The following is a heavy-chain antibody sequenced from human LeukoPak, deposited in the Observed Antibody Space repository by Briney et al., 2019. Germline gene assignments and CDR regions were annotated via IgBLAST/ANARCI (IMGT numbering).Heavy chain of an antibody. Sequence: ASVKVSCKASGYTFTSYGISWVRQAPGQGLEWMGWISACNGNTNYAQKFQGRVTMTRNTSISTTYMELSSLRSEDTAVYYCARLTMVRGAINWFDPWGQGTLVTVSS. V-gene: IGHV1-18*01. CDR2: ISACNGNT. J-gene: IGHJ5*02. D-gene: IGHD3-10*01. CDR3: ARLTMVRGAINWFDP. CDR1: GYTFTSYG.